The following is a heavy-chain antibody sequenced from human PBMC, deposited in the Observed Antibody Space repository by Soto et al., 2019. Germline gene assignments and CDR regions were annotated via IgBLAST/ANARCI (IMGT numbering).Heavy chain of an antibody. CDR1: GGFVSSSSYS. CDR2: MYSSENT. Sequence: QLQVQESGPGLVKPSETLSLTCSVSGGFVSSSSYSWGWIRQSPGKGREWIGTMYSSENTYYNPSLRSRVTISVDTSKNEFSLRLSSVTAADTAVYYCARLNGYCISTNCHGYYGMDVWGQGTTVTVSS. D-gene: IGHD2-2*03. CDR3: ARLNGYCISTNCHGYYGMDV. J-gene: IGHJ6*02. V-gene: IGHV4-39*01.